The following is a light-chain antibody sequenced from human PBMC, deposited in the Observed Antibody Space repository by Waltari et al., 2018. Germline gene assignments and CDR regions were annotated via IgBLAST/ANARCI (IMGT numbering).Light chain of an antibody. CDR2: HAS. CDR1: QSISKY. CDR3: QHYESLPVT. V-gene: IGKV3-20*01. J-gene: IGKJ1*01. Sequence: CRASQSISKYLAGYQQKPGQAPRLLIYHASSRAAGIPDRFSGSGSGTDFSLSISRLEPEDFAVYYCQHYESLPVTFGQGTKVEIK.